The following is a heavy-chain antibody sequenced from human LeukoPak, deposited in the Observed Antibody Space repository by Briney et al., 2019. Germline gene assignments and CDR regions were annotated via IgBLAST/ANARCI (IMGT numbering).Heavy chain of an antibody. CDR3: ARDKEGYCTNGVCSNYNYYYMDV. J-gene: IGHJ6*03. CDR2: ISSSSSYI. CDR1: GFTFSSYS. Sequence: GGSLRLSCAASGFTFSSYSMNWVRQAPGKGLVWVSSISSSSSYIYYADSVKGRFTISRDNAKNSLYLHMNRLRDEDTAVYYCARDKEGYCTNGVCSNYNYYYMDVWGKGTTVTVSS. D-gene: IGHD2-8*01. V-gene: IGHV3-21*01.